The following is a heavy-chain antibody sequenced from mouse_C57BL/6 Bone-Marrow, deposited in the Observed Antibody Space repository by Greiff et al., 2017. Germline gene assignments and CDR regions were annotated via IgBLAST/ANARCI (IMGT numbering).Heavy chain of an antibody. CDR1: GYTFTDYN. D-gene: IGHD1-1*01. Sequence: VQLQQSGPELVKPGASVKIPCKASGYTFTDYNMDWVKQSHGKSLEWIGDINPNNGGTIYNQKFKGKATLTVDKSSSTAYMELRSLTSEDTAVYYCGRKEGYYGINYVHYWGQGTTLTVSS. CDR3: GRKEGYYGINYVHY. CDR2: INPNNGGT. J-gene: IGHJ2*01. V-gene: IGHV1-18*01.